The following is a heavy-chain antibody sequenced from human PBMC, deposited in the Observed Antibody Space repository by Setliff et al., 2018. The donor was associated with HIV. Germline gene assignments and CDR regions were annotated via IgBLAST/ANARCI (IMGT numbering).Heavy chain of an antibody. D-gene: IGHD3-3*01. Sequence: SGPTLVNPTPTLTLTCTFSGFSLSTSGVGVGWIRQPPGKALEWLGFIFWDNDKRYNPSLKRRLAITKGTSENQVVLSMTNMDPVDTGTYYCAHKATLYVGTFDLWGQGTMVTVSS. CDR3: AHKATLYVGTFDL. J-gene: IGHJ3*01. CDR2: IFWDNDK. V-gene: IGHV2-5*02. CDR1: GFSLSTSGVG.